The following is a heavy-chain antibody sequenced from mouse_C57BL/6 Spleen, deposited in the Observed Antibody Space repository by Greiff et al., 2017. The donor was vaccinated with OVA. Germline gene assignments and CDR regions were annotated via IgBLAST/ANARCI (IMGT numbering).Heavy chain of an antibody. J-gene: IGHJ1*03. CDR3: ARRDDGNFDV. Sequence: QVQLQQSGAELVRPGASVKLSCKASGYTFTDYYINWVKQRPGQGLEWIARIYPGSGNTYYNEKFKGKATLTAEKSSSTAYMQLSSLTSEDSAVYFCARRDDGNFDVWGTGTTVTVSS. V-gene: IGHV1-76*01. D-gene: IGHD2-14*01. CDR1: GYTFTDYY. CDR2: IYPGSGNT.